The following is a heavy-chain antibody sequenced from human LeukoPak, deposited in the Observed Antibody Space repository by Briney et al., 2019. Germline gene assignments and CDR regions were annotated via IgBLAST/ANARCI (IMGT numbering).Heavy chain of an antibody. J-gene: IGHJ6*02. Sequence: PGGSLRLSCAASGFTFSTYWMSWVRQAPGKGLEWVANIKQDGSEEYYVDSVKGRFTISRDNAKNSLYLQMNSLRAEDTAVYYRARDSEVYYYYGMDVWGQGTTVTVSS. CDR2: IKQDGSEE. CDR3: ARDSEVYYYYGMDV. CDR1: GFTFSTYW. V-gene: IGHV3-7*01.